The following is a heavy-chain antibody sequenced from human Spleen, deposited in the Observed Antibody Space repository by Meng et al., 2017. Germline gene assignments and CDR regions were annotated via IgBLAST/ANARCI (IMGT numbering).Heavy chain of an antibody. CDR1: GFTFSSYW. J-gene: IGHJ4*02. CDR3: ARVRGDYGGITDF. D-gene: IGHD4-17*01. V-gene: IGHV3-7*01. CDR2: IKPDGSEK. Sequence: GESLKISCAASGFTFSSYWMSWVRQAPGKGLEWVANIKPDGSEKYYVDSVKGRFTISRDNAENSLYLQMNSQRAEDTAVYYCARVRGDYGGITDFWGQGTLVTVSS.